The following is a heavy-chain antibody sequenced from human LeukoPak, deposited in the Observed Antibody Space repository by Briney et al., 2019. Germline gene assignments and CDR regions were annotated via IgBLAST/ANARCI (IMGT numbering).Heavy chain of an antibody. D-gene: IGHD6-19*01. Sequence: HPGGSLTLSCAASGFTFSTYNMNWVRQAPGEGLKWLSYISHDSVTEYYGDSVRGRFTISRDNANNSLYLQMDSLRVEDTAVYYCASRSGLGAFDIWGQGTMVIVSS. CDR2: ISHDSVTE. J-gene: IGHJ3*02. CDR3: ASRSGLGAFDI. V-gene: IGHV3-48*01. CDR1: GFTFSTYN.